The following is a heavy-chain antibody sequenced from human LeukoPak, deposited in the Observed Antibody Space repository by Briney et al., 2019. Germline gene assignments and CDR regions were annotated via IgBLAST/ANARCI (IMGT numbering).Heavy chain of an antibody. J-gene: IGHJ4*02. CDR2: IYNSGST. CDR3: ASSPYSSSWYDYYFDY. D-gene: IGHD6-13*01. CDR1: GGSIGSFY. Sequence: SETLSLTCSVSGGSIGSFYWNWIRQPPGKGLEWIGYIYNSGSTNYNPSLKSRVTISVDASKNEFSLKLSSVTAADTAVYYCASSPYSSSWYDYYFDYWGQGTLVTVSS. V-gene: IGHV4-59*08.